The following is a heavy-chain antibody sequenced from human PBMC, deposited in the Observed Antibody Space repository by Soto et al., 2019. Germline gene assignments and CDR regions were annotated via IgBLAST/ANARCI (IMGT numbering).Heavy chain of an antibody. V-gene: IGHV4-59*01. CDR3: ARRRPNYYDSSGYYPKGAFDI. CDR1: GGSISSYY. CDR2: IYYSGST. Sequence: SSETLSLTCTVSGGSISSYYWSWIRQPPGKGLEWIGYIYYSGSTNYNPSLKSRVTISVDTSKNQFSLKLSSVTAADTAVYYCARRRPNYYDSSGYYPKGAFDIWGQGTMVTVSS. J-gene: IGHJ3*02. D-gene: IGHD3-22*01.